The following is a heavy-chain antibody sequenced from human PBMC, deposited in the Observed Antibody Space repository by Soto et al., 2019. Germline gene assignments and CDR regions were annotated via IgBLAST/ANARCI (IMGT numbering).Heavy chain of an antibody. CDR2: IYYSGST. Sequence: SETLSLTCTVSGGSISSGGYYWSWIRQHPGKGLEWIGYIYYSGSTYYNPSLKSRVIMSVDTSKTQFSLNLNSVTAADTAIYYCAAGTDYRWVFWGQGATVTVSS. CDR1: GGSISSGGYY. V-gene: IGHV4-31*03. CDR3: AAGTDYRWVF. D-gene: IGHD4-4*01. J-gene: IGHJ6*02.